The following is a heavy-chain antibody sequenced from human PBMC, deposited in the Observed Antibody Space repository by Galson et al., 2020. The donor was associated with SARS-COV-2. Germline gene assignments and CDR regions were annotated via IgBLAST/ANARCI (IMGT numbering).Heavy chain of an antibody. CDR2: IIPIFGTA. CDR1: GGTFSSYA. J-gene: IGHJ3*02. D-gene: IGHD3-22*01. V-gene: IGHV1-69*05. CDR3: ARTYYYDSSGYYAYDAFDI. Sequence: ASVKVSCKASGGTFSSYAISWVRQAPGQGLEWMGGIIPIFGTANYAQKFQGIVTITTDESTSTAYMELSSLRSEDTAVYYCARTYYYDSSGYYAYDAFDIWGQGTMVTVSS.